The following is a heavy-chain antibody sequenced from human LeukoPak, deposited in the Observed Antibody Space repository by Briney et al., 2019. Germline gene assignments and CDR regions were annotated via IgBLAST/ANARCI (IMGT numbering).Heavy chain of an antibody. CDR1: GYTFTNYA. CDR2: INSGNGNT. V-gene: IGHV1-3*01. Sequence: ASVKVSCKASGYTFTNYAIHWVRQAPGQRLEWMGWINSGNGNTKYSLEFQGRVTMTTDTSTSTVYMELRSLRSDDTAMYYCARGAVGTTTVLGYWGQGTLVTVSS. D-gene: IGHD1-14*01. CDR3: ARGAVGTTTVLGY. J-gene: IGHJ4*02.